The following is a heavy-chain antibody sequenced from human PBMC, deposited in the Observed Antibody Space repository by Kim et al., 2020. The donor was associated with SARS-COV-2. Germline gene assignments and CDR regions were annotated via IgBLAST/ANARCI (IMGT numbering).Heavy chain of an antibody. CDR2: ISYDGSNK. CDR1: GFTFSSYG. Sequence: GGSLRLSCAASGFTFSSYGMHWVRQAPGKGLEWVAVISYDGSNKYYADSVKGRFTISRDNSKNTLYLQMNSLRAEDTAVYYCAKGRPRAYDSTLGDAFD. V-gene: IGHV3-30*18. D-gene: IGHD3-22*01. J-gene: IGHJ3*02. CDR3: AKGRPRAYDSTLGDAFD.